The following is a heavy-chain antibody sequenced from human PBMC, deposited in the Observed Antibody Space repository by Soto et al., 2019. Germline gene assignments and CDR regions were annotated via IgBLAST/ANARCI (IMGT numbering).Heavy chain of an antibody. CDR1: GYTFTSYG. V-gene: IGHV1-18*04. Sequence: GASVKVSCKASGYTFTSYGISWVRQAPGQGLEWMGWISAYNGNTNYAQKLQGRVTMTTDTSTSTAYMELRSLRSDDTAVYYCARFTYYDFWSGYYPIDYWGQGTLVTV. CDR3: ARFTYYDFWSGYYPIDY. CDR2: ISAYNGNT. D-gene: IGHD3-3*01. J-gene: IGHJ4*02.